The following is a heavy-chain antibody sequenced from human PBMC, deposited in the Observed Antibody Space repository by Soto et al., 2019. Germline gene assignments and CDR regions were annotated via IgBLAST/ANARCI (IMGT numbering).Heavy chain of an antibody. CDR1: GFTFSSYA. D-gene: IGHD6-13*01. CDR2: ISGSGGST. J-gene: IGHJ4*02. CDR3: AKDRGYSSSWYYFDY. Sequence: GVSLRLSCAASGFTFSSYAMSWVRQAPGKGLEWVSAISGSGGSTYYADSVKGRFTISRDNSKNTLYLQMNSLRAEDTAVYYCAKDRGYSSSWYYFDYWGQGTLVTVSS. V-gene: IGHV3-23*01.